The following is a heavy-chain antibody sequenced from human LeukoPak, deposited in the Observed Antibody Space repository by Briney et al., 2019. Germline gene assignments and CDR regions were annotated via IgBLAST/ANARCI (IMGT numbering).Heavy chain of an antibody. CDR2: IKQDGSDK. CDR3: ARDGTAAGLYFDL. CDR1: GFTFSDYW. Sequence: GGSLRLSCAVSGFTFSDYWMNWVRQAPGKGLEWVASIKQDGSDKSYVDSVKGRFTISGDNAKNSLYLQMSSLRVEDTAVYYCARDGTAAGLYFDLWGQGTLVTVSS. D-gene: IGHD6-13*01. J-gene: IGHJ4*01. V-gene: IGHV3-7*01.